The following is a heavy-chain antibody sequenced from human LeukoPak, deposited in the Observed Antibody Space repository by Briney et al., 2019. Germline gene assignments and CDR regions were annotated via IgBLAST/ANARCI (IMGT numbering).Heavy chain of an antibody. V-gene: IGHV1-8*01. D-gene: IGHD2-15*01. CDR1: GYTFTRFD. Sequence: ASVKVSCKTSGYTFTRFDINWVRQAPGQGLEWMGWLNPGRGNTGYAPEFQGRVTFTGDTSINTVYMELSSLRSADTAVYYCARESHCSGGTCYLTAFDVWGQGTLLTVSS. CDR3: ARESHCSGGTCYLTAFDV. J-gene: IGHJ3*01. CDR2: LNPGRGNT.